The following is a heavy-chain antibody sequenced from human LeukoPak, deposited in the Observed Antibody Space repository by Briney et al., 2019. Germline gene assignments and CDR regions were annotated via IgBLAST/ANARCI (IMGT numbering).Heavy chain of an antibody. J-gene: IGHJ1*01. V-gene: IGHV5-51*01. Sequence: GESLKISCKGSGYSFTSYWIGWVRQVPGKGLEWMGIIYPGDSDTRYSPSFQGQVTISADKSISTAYLQWSSLKASDTAMYYCARHTAYCGGDCYSTVQHWGQGTLVTVSS. D-gene: IGHD2-21*02. CDR1: GYSFTSYW. CDR3: ARHTAYCGGDCYSTVQH. CDR2: IYPGDSDT.